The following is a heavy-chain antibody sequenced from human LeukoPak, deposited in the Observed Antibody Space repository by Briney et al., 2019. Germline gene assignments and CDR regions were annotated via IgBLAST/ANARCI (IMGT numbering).Heavy chain of an antibody. CDR2: ISGSGGST. CDR1: GFTFSSYA. V-gene: IGHV3-23*01. D-gene: IGHD5-18*01. J-gene: IGHJ4*02. CDR3: AKKSAQLWLQVYYFDY. Sequence: GGSLRLSCAASGFTFSSYAMSWVRQAPGKGLEWVSAISGSGGSTYYADSVKGRFTISRDNSKNTPYLQMNSLRAEDTAVYYCAKKSAQLWLQVYYFDYWGQGTLVTVSS.